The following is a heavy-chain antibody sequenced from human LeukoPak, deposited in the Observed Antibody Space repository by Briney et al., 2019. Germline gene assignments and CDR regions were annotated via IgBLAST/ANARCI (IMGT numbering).Heavy chain of an antibody. CDR2: INSDGSST. CDR1: GFTFSSYW. J-gene: IGHJ4*02. V-gene: IGHV3-74*01. Sequence: GGSLRLSRAASGFTFSSYWMHWVRQAPGKGLVWVSRINSDGSSTSYADSVKGRFTISRDNAKNTLYLQMNSLRAEDTAVYYCERDKDGAVTTGDYWGQGTLVAVSS. CDR3: ERDKDGAVTTGDY. D-gene: IGHD4-17*01.